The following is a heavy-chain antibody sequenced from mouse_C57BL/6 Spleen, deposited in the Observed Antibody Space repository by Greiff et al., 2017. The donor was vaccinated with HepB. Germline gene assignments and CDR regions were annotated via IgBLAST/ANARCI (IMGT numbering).Heavy chain of an antibody. CDR1: GISITTGNYR. J-gene: IGHJ1*03. V-gene: IGHV3-5*01. CDR2: IYYSGTI. Sequence: DVQLQESGPGLVKPSQTVFLTCTVTGISITTGNYRWSWIRQFPGNKLEWIGYIYYSGTITYNPSLTSRTTITRDTPKNQFFLEMNSLTAEDTATYYCAREEGDYDSGYWYFDVWGTGTTVTVSS. D-gene: IGHD2-4*01. CDR3: AREEGDYDSGYWYFDV.